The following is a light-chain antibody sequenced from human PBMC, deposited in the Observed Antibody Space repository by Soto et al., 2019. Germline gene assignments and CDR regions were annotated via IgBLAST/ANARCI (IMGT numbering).Light chain of an antibody. J-gene: IGLJ2*01. V-gene: IGLV4-69*01. CDR2: LNRAGSH. CDR3: QTWGNGIVI. CDR1: SGHSNYA. Sequence: QLVLPQSPSAYAYLGASVKLTCTLSSGHSNYAIAWHQQQSEKGPRYLMKLNRAGSHSKGDGIPSRFSGSISGAKRYLTISSLQSDDEADYYCQTWGNGIVIFGGGTKLTVL.